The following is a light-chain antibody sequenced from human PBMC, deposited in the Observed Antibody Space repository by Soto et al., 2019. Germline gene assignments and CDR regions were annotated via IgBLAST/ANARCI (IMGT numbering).Light chain of an antibody. CDR2: AAS. J-gene: IGKJ1*01. CDR3: QQSSTIPRT. Sequence: DIQMTQSPSALSASVGDRVTISCRSSQHIATYLNWYQHKPGKAPKLLVYAASTLQGGVPSRFSGSGSGTDFRLTISSLQPDDFATCYCQQSSTIPRTFGQGTKVDLK. V-gene: IGKV1-39*01. CDR1: QHIATY.